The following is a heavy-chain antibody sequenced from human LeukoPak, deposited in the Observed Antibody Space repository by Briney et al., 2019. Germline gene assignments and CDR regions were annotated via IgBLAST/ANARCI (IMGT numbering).Heavy chain of an antibody. CDR2: IYPGDSDN. Sequence: GESLKISCKGSGYSFTSYWIGWVRPMPGKVLECMGIIYPGDSDNRYSPSFQGQVTISAVKSISTAYLQWRSLKAADTAMYYCARRRYGSGSPSPHFDYWGQGTLVTVSS. V-gene: IGHV5-51*01. CDR3: ARRRYGSGSPSPHFDY. J-gene: IGHJ4*02. CDR1: GYSFTSYW. D-gene: IGHD3-10*01.